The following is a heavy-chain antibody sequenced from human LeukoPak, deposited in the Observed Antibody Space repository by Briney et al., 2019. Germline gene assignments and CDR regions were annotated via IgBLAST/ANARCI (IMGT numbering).Heavy chain of an antibody. CDR1: GGSISSGSYC. CDR3: ARGGYCGGDCYFYY. Sequence: PSETLSLTCTVSGGSISSGSYCWSWIRQPAGKGLEWIGRIYTSGSTNYNPSLKSRVTISVDTSKNQFSLKLSSVTAADTAVYYCARGGYCGGDCYFYYWGQGTLVTVSS. J-gene: IGHJ4*02. D-gene: IGHD2-21*02. CDR2: IYTSGST. V-gene: IGHV4-61*02.